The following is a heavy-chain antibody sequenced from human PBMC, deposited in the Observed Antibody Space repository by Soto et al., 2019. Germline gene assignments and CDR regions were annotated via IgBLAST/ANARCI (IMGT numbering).Heavy chain of an antibody. Sequence: QLQLQESGPGLVKPSETLYITYTVSGGSVSSSSYYWGWVRQPPGKGLEWIGSVYYSGSTYYNPSLESRVTISVDKAKNQFSLKLMSLSVADAAVSYCGRLEGLATISYYFDYWGQGALVTVSS. CDR3: GRLEGLATISYYFDY. CDR2: VYYSGST. V-gene: IGHV4-39*01. CDR1: GGSVSSSSYY. D-gene: IGHD3-9*01. J-gene: IGHJ4*02.